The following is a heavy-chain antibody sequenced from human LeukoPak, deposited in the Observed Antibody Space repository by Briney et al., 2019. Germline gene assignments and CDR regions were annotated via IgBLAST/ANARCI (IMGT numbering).Heavy chain of an antibody. Sequence: GGSLRLSCAASGIIFSNYWMHWVRQAPGKGLVWVSRINRDGSSTSYADSVKGRFTISRDNAKNTLYLQMNSLRAEDTAVYYCARGDSSSYGYWGQGTLVTVSS. J-gene: IGHJ4*02. D-gene: IGHD6-13*01. V-gene: IGHV3-74*01. CDR2: INRDGSST. CDR1: GIIFSNYW. CDR3: ARGDSSSYGY.